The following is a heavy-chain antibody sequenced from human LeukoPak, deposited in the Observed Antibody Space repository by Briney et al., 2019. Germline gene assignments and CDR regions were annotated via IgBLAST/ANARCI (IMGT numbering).Heavy chain of an antibody. J-gene: IGHJ6*02. V-gene: IGHV4-59*13. Sequence: PSETLSLTCTVTVASISTNDWSWIRQPPGTGLEWIWYMCHSGGTNYNPSLRCRAAISVDTSKNQLSLKLTSVTAADTAVYYCARGRYYDSSGHSRYYGLDVWGQGTTVTVSS. D-gene: IGHD3-22*01. CDR2: MCHSGGT. CDR3: ARGRYYDSSGHSRYYGLDV. CDR1: VASISTND.